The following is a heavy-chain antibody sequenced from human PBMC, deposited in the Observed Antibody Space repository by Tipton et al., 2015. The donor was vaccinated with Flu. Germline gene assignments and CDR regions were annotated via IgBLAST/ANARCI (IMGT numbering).Heavy chain of an antibody. V-gene: IGHV4-38-2*01. CDR3: AGRYSSSWHNPPSGPNWFDP. J-gene: IGHJ5*02. D-gene: IGHD6-13*01. Sequence: LRLSCAVSGYSISSGYYWGWIRQPPGKGLEWIGSIYHSGSTYYNPSLKSRVTISVDTSKNQFSLKLSSVTAADTAVYYCAGRYSSSWHNPPSGPNWFDPWGQGTLVTVSS. CDR1: GYSISSGYY. CDR2: IYHSGST.